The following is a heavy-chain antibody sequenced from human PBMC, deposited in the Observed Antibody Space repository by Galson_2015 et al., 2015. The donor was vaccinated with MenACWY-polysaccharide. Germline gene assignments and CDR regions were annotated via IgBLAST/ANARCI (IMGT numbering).Heavy chain of an antibody. CDR1: GGSMSRYR. D-gene: IGHD6-19*01. V-gene: IGHV4-59*01. CDR3: ARGYSSGWSAEYFHH. Sequence: LSLTCTVSGGSMSRYRWSWIRQPPEKGLEWIAYVSSSGSTDYNPSLESRVTISMDTSKRQIFLNLTSVTAADTAVYYCARGYSSGWSAEYFHHWGQGALVTVSS. J-gene: IGHJ1*01. CDR2: VSSSGST.